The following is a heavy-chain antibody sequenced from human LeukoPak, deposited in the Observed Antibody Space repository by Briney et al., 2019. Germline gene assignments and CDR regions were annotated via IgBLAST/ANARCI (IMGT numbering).Heavy chain of an antibody. Sequence: KPSETLSLTCTVSGDSITTGSYYWSWVRQPAGKGLEWIGRVYINGVTHYDPSLKSRVTISLDTSKNQFSLRLISVTAADTAVYYCARMSASSGFWGQGTQVIVSS. CDR3: ARMSASSGF. CDR2: VYINGVT. D-gene: IGHD3-22*01. J-gene: IGHJ4*02. V-gene: IGHV4-61*02. CDR1: GDSITTGSYY.